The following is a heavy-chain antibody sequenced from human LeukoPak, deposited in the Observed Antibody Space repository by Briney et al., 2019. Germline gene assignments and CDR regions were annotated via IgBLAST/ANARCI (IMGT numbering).Heavy chain of an antibody. CDR1: GFIFTSFT. CDR3: ARDPAFSRGGYGDAFDI. Sequence: AGTLRLSCAASGFIFTSFTMSWVRQAPGKGLEWVVLINDDGSSTSYADSVKGRFTISRDNAKNTLYLEMNSLRAEDTAVYYCARDPAFSRGGYGDAFDIWGQGTMVTVSS. D-gene: IGHD6-19*01. J-gene: IGHJ3*02. V-gene: IGHV3-74*01. CDR2: INDDGSST.